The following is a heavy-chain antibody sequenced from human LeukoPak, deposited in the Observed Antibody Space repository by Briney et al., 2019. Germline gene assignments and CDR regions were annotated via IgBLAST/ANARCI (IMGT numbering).Heavy chain of an antibody. CDR1: GFTFSSHS. D-gene: IGHD2-15*01. Sequence: GGSLRLSCAASGFTFSSHSMNWVRQAPGKGLEWVSYINGGGSPIYYADSVRGRFTISRDNAKNSLYLQMNSLRAEDTAVYYCVRDNPRCCGVVPANIDDYWGQGTLVTVSS. CDR2: INGGGSPI. V-gene: IGHV3-48*01. J-gene: IGHJ4*02. CDR3: VRDNPRCCGVVPANIDDY.